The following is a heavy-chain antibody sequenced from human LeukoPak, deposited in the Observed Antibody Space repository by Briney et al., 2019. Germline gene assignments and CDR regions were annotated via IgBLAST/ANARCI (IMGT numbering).Heavy chain of an antibody. CDR3: ARAGWIITSGIDY. CDR2: IYHIGST. CDR1: GYSISRGYY. Sequence: SETLSLTCGVSGYSISRGYYWAWIRQPPGKGLEWIGTIYHIGSTYYTPSLGSRVTISVDTSKNEFSLNLKSVTAADTAAYYCARAGWIITSGIDYWGQGALVTVSS. D-gene: IGHD3-10*01. J-gene: IGHJ4*02. V-gene: IGHV4-38-2*01.